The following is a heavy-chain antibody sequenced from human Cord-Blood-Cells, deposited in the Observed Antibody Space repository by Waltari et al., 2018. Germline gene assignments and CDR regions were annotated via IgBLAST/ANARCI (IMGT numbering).Heavy chain of an antibody. CDR1: GGTFSSYA. Sequence: QVQLVQSGAEVKKPGSSVKVSCKASGGTFSSYAISWVRQAPGQGLEWMGGIIPILGTANYAQKVQGRVTMTADESTSTADMELSSLRSEDTAVYYCARKGRPSGYLDYWGQGTLVTVSS. CDR3: ARKGRPSGYLDY. CDR2: IIPILGTA. J-gene: IGHJ4*02. V-gene: IGHV1-69*12. D-gene: IGHD3-3*01.